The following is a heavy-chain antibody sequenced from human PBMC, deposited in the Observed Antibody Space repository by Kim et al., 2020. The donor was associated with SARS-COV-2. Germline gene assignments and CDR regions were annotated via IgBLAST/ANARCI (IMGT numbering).Heavy chain of an antibody. CDR3: ASGAEKYSYDGFGGDY. D-gene: IGHD5-18*01. CDR1: GGSISSSSYY. V-gene: IGHV4-39*01. Sequence: SETLSLTCTVSGGSISSSSYYWGWIRQPPGKGLEWIGSIYYSGSTYYNPSLKSRVTISVDTSKNQFSLKLSSVTAADTAVYYCASGAEKYSYDGFGGDYWGQGTLVTVSS. J-gene: IGHJ4*02. CDR2: IYYSGST.